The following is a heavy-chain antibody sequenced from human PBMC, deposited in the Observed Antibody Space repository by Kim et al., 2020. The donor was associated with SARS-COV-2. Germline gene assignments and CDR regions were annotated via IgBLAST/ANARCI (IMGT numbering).Heavy chain of an antibody. D-gene: IGHD6-19*01. V-gene: IGHV3-23*01. CDR2: ISGSGGPN. J-gene: IGHJ1*01. CDR3: AAEGGAEQSPVFDSWC. CDR1: GLSFTTYD. Sequence: GGSLRLSCAASGLSFTTYDMNWVRQAPGKGLEWVSGISGSGGPNYSADVVEGLITSSKDSKNKTVLLIVDRMRDEKAADYCAAEGGAEQSPVFDSWCWG.